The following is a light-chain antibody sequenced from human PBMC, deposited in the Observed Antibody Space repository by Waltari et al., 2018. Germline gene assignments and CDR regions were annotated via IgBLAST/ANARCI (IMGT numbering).Light chain of an antibody. Sequence: EIVLTQSPGTLSLSPGESATLSCRASQSVDTSVTWYQQKPGQAPRLLIYDVSNRATAIPDRFSGSGSGTDFTLTISSLEPEDFAVYYCHQRSNWPRTFGQGTKVELK. V-gene: IGKV3-11*01. CDR2: DVS. CDR3: HQRSNWPRT. CDR1: QSVDTS. J-gene: IGKJ1*01.